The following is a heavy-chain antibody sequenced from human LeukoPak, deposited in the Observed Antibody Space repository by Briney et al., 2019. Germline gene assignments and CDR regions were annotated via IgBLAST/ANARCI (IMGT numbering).Heavy chain of an antibody. V-gene: IGHV3-23*01. CDR2: ISGSGGST. Sequence: GGSLRLSCAASGFTFSSYAMSWVRQASGKGLEWVSAISGSGGSTYYADSVKGRFTISRDNSKNTLYLQMNSLRAEDTAVYYCAKDGRLLLWFGELSSRYFQHWGQGTLVTVSS. CDR3: AKDGRLLLWFGELSSRYFQH. J-gene: IGHJ1*01. D-gene: IGHD3-10*01. CDR1: GFTFSSYA.